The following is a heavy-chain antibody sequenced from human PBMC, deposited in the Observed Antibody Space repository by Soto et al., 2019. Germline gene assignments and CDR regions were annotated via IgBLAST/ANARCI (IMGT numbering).Heavy chain of an antibody. CDR1: GGSISSSSYY. Sequence: SETLSLTCTVSGGSISSSSYYWGWIRQHPGKGLEWIGCIYYSGSTYYNPSLKSRVTISVDTSKNQFSLKLSSVTAADTAVYYCARTLSGGFDYWGQGTLVTVS. V-gene: IGHV4-31*03. J-gene: IGHJ4*02. CDR2: IYYSGST. CDR3: ARTLSGGFDY.